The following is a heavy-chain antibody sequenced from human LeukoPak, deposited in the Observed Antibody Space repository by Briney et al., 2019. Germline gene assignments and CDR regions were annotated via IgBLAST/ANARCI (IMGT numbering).Heavy chain of an antibody. CDR1: GGSISSYY. D-gene: IGHD2-21*02. CDR3: ARDHPYCGGDCYSADAFDI. CDR2: ISDIGSI. V-gene: IGHV4-59*01. J-gene: IGHJ3*02. Sequence: SETLSLTCIVSGGSISSYYWSWIRQPPGKGLEWIAYISDIGSINYNPSLKSRVTISLDTSKNQFSLKLSSVTAADTAVYYCARDHPYCGGDCYSADAFDIWGQGTMVTVSS.